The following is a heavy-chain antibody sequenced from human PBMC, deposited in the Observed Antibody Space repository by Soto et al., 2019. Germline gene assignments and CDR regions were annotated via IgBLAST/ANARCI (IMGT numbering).Heavy chain of an antibody. CDR2: IYPGDSDT. J-gene: IGHJ6*02. Sequence: GESLKISCKGSGYSFTSYWIGWVRQMPGKGLEWMGIIYPGDSDTRYSPSFQGQVTISADKSISTAYLQWSSLKASDTAMYYCARLLCLGEPHQNNYYYYGRDVWAQGTRFTVPS. D-gene: IGHD3-10*01. CDR3: ARLLCLGEPHQNNYYYYGRDV. V-gene: IGHV5-51*01. CDR1: GYSFTSYW.